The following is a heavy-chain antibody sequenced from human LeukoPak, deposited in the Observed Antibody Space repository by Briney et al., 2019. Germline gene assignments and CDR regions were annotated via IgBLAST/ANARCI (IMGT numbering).Heavy chain of an antibody. CDR1: GFTFSNAW. V-gene: IGHV3-15*01. CDR3: TTVSGPYSSSSALNY. D-gene: IGHD6-13*01. Sequence: GGSLRLSCAASGFTFSNAWMSWVRQAPGKGLERVGRIKSKTDGGTTDYAAPVKGRFTISRDDSKNTLYLQMNSLKTEDTAVYYCTTVSGPYSSSSALNYWGQGTLVTVSS. CDR2: IKSKTDGGTT. J-gene: IGHJ4*02.